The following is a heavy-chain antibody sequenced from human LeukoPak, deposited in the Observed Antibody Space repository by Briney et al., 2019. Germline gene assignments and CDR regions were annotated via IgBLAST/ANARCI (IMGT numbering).Heavy chain of an antibody. CDR1: GFTFSSYW. CDR3: ARGDSSSSYYYYYYMDV. D-gene: IGHD6-6*01. Sequence: PGGSLRLSCAASGFTFSSYWMHWVRQAPGKGLVWVSRINSDGSSTSYADSVKGRFTISRDNAKNSLYLQMNSLRAEDTALYYCARGDSSSSYYYYYYMDVWGKGTTVTVSS. CDR2: INSDGSST. J-gene: IGHJ6*03. V-gene: IGHV3-74*01.